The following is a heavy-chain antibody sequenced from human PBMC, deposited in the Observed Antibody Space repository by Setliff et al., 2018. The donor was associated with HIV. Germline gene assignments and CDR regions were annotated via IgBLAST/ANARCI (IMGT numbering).Heavy chain of an antibody. CDR3: AREEGIVVVTATDAFDI. CDR2: IYYSGST. J-gene: IGHJ3*02. D-gene: IGHD2-21*02. Sequence: PSETLSLTCTVSGGSISSHYWSWIRQPPGKGLEWIGSIYYSGSTNYNPSLKSRVTISVDTSKNQFSLKLSSVTAAGTAVYYCAREEGIVVVTATDAFDIWGQGTMVTVSS. V-gene: IGHV4-59*11. CDR1: GGSISSHY.